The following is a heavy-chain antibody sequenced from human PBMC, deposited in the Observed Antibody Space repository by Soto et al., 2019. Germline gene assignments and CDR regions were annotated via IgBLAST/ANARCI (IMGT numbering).Heavy chain of an antibody. D-gene: IGHD4-17*01. CDR1: GFTFSSYS. J-gene: IGHJ4*02. CDR2: ISSSSSYI. V-gene: IGHV3-21*04. Sequence: GGSLRLSCAASGFTFSSYSMNWVRQAPGKGLEWVSSISSSSSYIYYADSVKGRFTISRDNSKNTLYLQMNSLRAEDTAVYYCANNPTPPKSPSTNYGFDYWGQGTLVTVSS. CDR3: ANNPTPPKSPSTNYGFDY.